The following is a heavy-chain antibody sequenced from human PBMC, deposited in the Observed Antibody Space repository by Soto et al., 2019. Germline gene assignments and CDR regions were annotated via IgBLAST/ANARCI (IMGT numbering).Heavy chain of an antibody. D-gene: IGHD3-22*01. CDR2: IRSKAYGGTP. Sequence: GGSLRLSCTASGFTFGDYALSWVRRAPGKGLEWVGSIRSKAYGGTPEYAASVKGRFSISRDDSKSIAYLQMNSLKTEDAAVYYCTTDSYITMIIVRFDYWGHGTLVTVSS. J-gene: IGHJ4*01. CDR1: GFTFGDYA. V-gene: IGHV3-49*04. CDR3: TTDSYITMIIVRFDY.